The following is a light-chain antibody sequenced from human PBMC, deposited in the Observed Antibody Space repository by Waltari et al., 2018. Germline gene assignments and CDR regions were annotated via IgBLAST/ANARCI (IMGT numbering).Light chain of an antibody. Sequence: DIVMTQSPDSLAASLGERATINCRSSQSVLYSSNNKNYLAWYQQKPGQPPRLLIYWASTRESGVPDRFSGSGSGADFTLTISSLQAEDMAVYFCQQYYGTPYTFGQGTKLEIK. J-gene: IGKJ2*01. CDR2: WAS. V-gene: IGKV4-1*01. CDR3: QQYYGTPYT. CDR1: QSVLYSSNNKNY.